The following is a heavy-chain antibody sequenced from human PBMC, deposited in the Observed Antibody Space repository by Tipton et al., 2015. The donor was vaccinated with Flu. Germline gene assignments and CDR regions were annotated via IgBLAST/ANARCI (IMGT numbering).Heavy chain of an antibody. CDR3: ASRRGSGSYSGYAFDI. V-gene: IGHV3-7*01. CDR1: GFTFNTYW. D-gene: IGHD1-26*01. Sequence: GSLRLSCAASGFTFNTYWMSWVRQAPGKGLEWVANVNQDGSEKYYVDSVKGRFTISRDNAKNSLYVQMNSLRVEDTAVYYCASRRGSGSYSGYAFDIWGQGTMVTVSS. J-gene: IGHJ3*02. CDR2: VNQDGSEK.